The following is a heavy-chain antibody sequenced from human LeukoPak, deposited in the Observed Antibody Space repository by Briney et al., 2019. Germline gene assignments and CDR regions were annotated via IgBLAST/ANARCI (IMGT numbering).Heavy chain of an antibody. Sequence: SGGSLRLSSAASGFTFSSYAMSWVRQAPGKGLEWVSAISGSGGSTYYADSVKGRFTISRDNSKNTLYLQMNSLRAEDTAVYYCATKSSGYNIFFDYWGQGTLVTVSS. CDR2: ISGSGGST. J-gene: IGHJ4*02. V-gene: IGHV3-23*01. CDR3: ATKSSGYNIFFDY. CDR1: GFTFSSYA. D-gene: IGHD3-22*01.